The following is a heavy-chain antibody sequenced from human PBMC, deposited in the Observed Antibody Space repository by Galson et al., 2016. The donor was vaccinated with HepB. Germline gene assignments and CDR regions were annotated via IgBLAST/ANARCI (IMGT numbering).Heavy chain of an antibody. Sequence: SLRLSCAASGFTFSGSAMHWVRQAPGKGLERLSYIRATGDPIHYAASVKGRFTISRDNAENSLYLQMNNLRAEATAIYYRARALGYAGSGGFFQHWGQGTLVTVSS. V-gene: IGHV3-48*03. CDR1: GFTFSGSA. CDR2: IRATGDPI. CDR3: ARALGYAGSGGFFQH. J-gene: IGHJ1*01. D-gene: IGHD3-10*01.